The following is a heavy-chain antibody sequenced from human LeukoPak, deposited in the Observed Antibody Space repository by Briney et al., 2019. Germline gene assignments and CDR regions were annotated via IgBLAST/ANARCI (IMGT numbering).Heavy chain of an antibody. CDR1: GGSVSSGSYY. D-gene: IGHD6-19*01. CDR3: ARAHGRVVAVAGSETFDS. J-gene: IGHJ4*02. V-gene: IGHV4-61*01. Sequence: SETLSLTCTVSGGSVSSGSYYWSWIRQPPGKGLEWIGYIYYSGSTNYNPSLKSRVTISVDTSKNQFSLKLSSVTAADTAVYYCARAHGRVVAVAGSETFDSWGQGTLVTVSS. CDR2: IYYSGST.